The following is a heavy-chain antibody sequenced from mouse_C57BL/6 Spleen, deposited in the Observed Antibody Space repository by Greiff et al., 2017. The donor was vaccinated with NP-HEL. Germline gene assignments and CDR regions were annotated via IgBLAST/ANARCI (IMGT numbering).Heavy chain of an antibody. CDR1: GFTFSSYA. J-gene: IGHJ1*03. CDR3: AREHITTVVSWYFYV. CDR2: ISDGGSYT. V-gene: IGHV5-4*01. D-gene: IGHD1-1*01. Sequence: EVKLMESGGGLVKPGGSLKLSCAASGFTFSSYAMSWVRQTPEKRLEWVATISDGGSYTYYPDNVKGRFTISRDNAKNNLYLQMSHLKSEDTAMYYCAREHITTVVSWYFYVWGTGTTVTVSS.